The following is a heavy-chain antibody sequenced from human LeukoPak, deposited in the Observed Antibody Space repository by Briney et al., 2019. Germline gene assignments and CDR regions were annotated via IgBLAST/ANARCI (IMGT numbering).Heavy chain of an antibody. J-gene: IGHJ3*02. V-gene: IGHV1-69*11. CDR2: IIPILSQS. CDR1: GGTFSTYS. Sequence: GSSVKVSCKASGGTFSTYSINWVRQAPGQGLEWMGRIIPILSQSNYAQKFQGTVSITADEFTETAYMELCSLRSDDTAVYYCATGGAYRDAFDIWGQGTMVTVSS. D-gene: IGHD3-10*01. CDR3: ATGGAYRDAFDI.